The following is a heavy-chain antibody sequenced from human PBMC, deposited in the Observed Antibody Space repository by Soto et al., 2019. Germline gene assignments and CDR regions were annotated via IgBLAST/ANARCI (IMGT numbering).Heavy chain of an antibody. CDR1: ECPFAACA. V-gene: IGHV3-23*01. J-gene: IGHJ4*02. D-gene: IGHD3-16*02. CDR2: IRGSGGDT. CDR3: ARGLSLIFWYPLPFTTPHD. Sequence: PGWSLRLSCACSECPFAACAMNWGRQAPGKGLEWVSVIRGSGGDTYYVDSVKGRFTISRDNSKNTLYLQMNSLRAEDTALYYCARGLSLIFWYPLPFTTPHDLGQRT.